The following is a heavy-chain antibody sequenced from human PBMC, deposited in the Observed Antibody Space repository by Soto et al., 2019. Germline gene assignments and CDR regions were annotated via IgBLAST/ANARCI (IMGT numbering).Heavy chain of an antibody. CDR1: GDSVSSNSVA. CDR3: ARANEAAAGFFFDY. J-gene: IGHJ4*02. V-gene: IGHV6-1*01. CDR2: THYRSKWYS. Sequence: HSQTLSLTCAISGDSVSSNSVAWNWIRQSPSRGLEWLGRTHYRSKWYSDYAVSVKSRITINPDTSKNQFSLQLISVTPEDTAVYYCARANEAAAGFFFDYWGQGALVTVSS. D-gene: IGHD6-13*01.